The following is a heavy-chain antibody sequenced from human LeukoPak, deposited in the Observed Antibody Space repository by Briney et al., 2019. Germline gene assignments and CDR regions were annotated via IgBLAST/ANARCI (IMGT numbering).Heavy chain of an antibody. Sequence: GESLKISCKGSGYSFTSYWIGWVRQMPGRGLQWMGIIYPGDSDTRYSPSFQGQVTISADKSISTAYLQWSSLKASDTAMYYCARLHRWMYSSSWYFAFDIWGQGTMVTVSS. CDR1: GYSFTSYW. J-gene: IGHJ3*02. CDR2: IYPGDSDT. V-gene: IGHV5-51*01. CDR3: ARLHRWMYSSSWYFAFDI. D-gene: IGHD6-13*01.